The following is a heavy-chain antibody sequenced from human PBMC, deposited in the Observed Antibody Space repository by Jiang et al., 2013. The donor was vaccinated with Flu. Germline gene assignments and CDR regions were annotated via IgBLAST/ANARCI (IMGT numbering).Heavy chain of an antibody. Sequence: SVSSNSASWNWIRQSPSRGLEWLGRTYYRSKLYNDYAVSVKSRITINPDTSKNQFSLQLSSVTPEDTAVYYCARDFCSGGSCYSDAFDIWGQGTMVTVSS. CDR1: SVSSNSAS. CDR2: TYYRSKLYN. D-gene: IGHD2-15*01. J-gene: IGHJ3*02. CDR3: ARDFCSGGSCYSDAFDI. V-gene: IGHV6-1*01.